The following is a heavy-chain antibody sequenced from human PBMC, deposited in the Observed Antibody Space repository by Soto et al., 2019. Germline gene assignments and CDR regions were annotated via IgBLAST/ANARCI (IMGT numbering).Heavy chain of an antibody. V-gene: IGHV4-59*01. J-gene: IGHJ4*02. CDR1: GGSIISGY. D-gene: IGHD2-15*01. CDR2: ISYSGNT. Sequence: SETLSLTCTVSGGSIISGYWSWIRQPPGKGLEWIGYISYSGNTNYNPSLKSRVTMSVDTPKNQFSLRLSSVTTADTAVYYCAGLRGYAGSPIDYWGQGTLVTVS. CDR3: AGLRGYAGSPIDY.